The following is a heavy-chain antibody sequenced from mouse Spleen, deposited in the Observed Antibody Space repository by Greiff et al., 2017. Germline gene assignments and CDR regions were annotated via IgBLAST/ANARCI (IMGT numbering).Heavy chain of an antibody. CDR3: ASYRSYAMDY. V-gene: IGHV3-6*01. CDR1: GYSITSGYY. D-gene: IGHD2-14*01. Sequence: VQLKESGPGLVKPSQSLSLTCSVTGYSITSGYYWNWIRQFPGNKLEWMGYISYDGSNNYNPSLKNRISITRDTSKNQFFLKLNSVTTEDTATYYCASYRSYAMDYWGQGTSVTVSS. J-gene: IGHJ4*01. CDR2: ISYDGSN.